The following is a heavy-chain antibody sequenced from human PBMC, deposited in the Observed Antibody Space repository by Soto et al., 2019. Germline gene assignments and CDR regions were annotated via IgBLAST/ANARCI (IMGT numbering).Heavy chain of an antibody. Sequence: SETMSLTCTVSSGSLNSFYWAWMRQPAGKGLEWIGRIHSSGTTNYNPSLSSRVTMSVDPSKNQFSLRLTSVTAADTAVYYCARDRIIGTSYSDYWGQGSLVTVSS. D-gene: IGHD1-7*01. V-gene: IGHV4-4*07. CDR3: ARDRIIGTSYSDY. CDR1: SGSLNSFY. J-gene: IGHJ4*02. CDR2: IHSSGTT.